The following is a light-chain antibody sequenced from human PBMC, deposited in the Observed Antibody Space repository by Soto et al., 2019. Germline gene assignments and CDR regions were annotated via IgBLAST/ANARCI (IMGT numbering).Light chain of an antibody. Sequence: QSVLTQPASVSVSPGQSITISCTGTSNDVGGYNYVSWYQQRPGKVPKLMIYEVTNRPSGVSNRFSGSKSGNTASLTISGLQAEDEADYYCTSYTTNSTVLFGGGTKLTVL. CDR1: SNDVGGYNY. CDR2: EVT. J-gene: IGLJ2*01. V-gene: IGLV2-14*01. CDR3: TSYTTNSTVL.